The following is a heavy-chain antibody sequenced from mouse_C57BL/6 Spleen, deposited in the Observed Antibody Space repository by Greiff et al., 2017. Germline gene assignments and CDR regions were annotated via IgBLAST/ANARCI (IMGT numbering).Heavy chain of an antibody. D-gene: IGHD3-3*01. Sequence: QVQLQQSGAELVKPGASVKISCKASGYAFSSYWMNWVKQRPGKGLEWIGQIYPGDGETNYNGKFKGKATLTAYKSSSTAYMQLSSLTSEDSAVYFCARAGTEWYFDVWGTGTTVTVSS. V-gene: IGHV1-80*01. J-gene: IGHJ1*03. CDR1: GYAFSSYW. CDR2: IYPGDGET. CDR3: ARAGTEWYFDV.